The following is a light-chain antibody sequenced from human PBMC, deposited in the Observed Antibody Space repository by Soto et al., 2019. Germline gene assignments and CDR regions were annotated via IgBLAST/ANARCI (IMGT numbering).Light chain of an antibody. V-gene: IGKV1-9*01. CDR1: QTINNY. CDR2: PAS. J-gene: IGKJ2*01. Sequence: DIQLTQSPPFLSASVGDRVTVTCRASQTINNYLAWFRKKEGKAPEFLIYPASTLQGGVPSRFSGHGFGINFTLTISSLQPEDLATYYCQQLRAYPHTFGQGTKLDIK. CDR3: QQLRAYPHT.